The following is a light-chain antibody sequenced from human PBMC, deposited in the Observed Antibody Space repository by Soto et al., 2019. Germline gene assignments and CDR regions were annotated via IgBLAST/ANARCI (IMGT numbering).Light chain of an antibody. CDR3: MQSLQLRT. J-gene: IGKJ1*01. V-gene: IGKV2-24*01. CDR2: QIS. Sequence: DIVLTQTPLSSPVTLGQPASFSCRSSRSLLHSDGNTYLSWLHQRPGQPPRLLIYQISKRLSGVPDRFSGSGAGTSFTLKISRVEAQEVGIYFCMQSLQLRTFGQGTKVEIK. CDR1: RSLLHSDGNTY.